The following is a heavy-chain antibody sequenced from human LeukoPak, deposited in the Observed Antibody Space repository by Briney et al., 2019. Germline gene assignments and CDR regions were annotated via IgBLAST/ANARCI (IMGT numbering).Heavy chain of an antibody. J-gene: IGHJ4*02. CDR3: AKGAASGTYYYFDY. D-gene: IGHD1-26*01. CDR1: GFTFSSYD. CDR2: IGTAGDT. Sequence: PGGSLRLSCAASGFTFSSYDMHWVRQATGKGLEWVSAIGTAGDTYYPGSVKGRFTISRENAKNSLYLQMNSLRAEDTAVYNCAKGAASGTYYYFDYWGQGTLVTVSS. V-gene: IGHV3-13*01.